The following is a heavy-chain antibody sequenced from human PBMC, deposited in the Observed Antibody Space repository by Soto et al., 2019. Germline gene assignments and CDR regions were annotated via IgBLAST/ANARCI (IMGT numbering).Heavy chain of an antibody. V-gene: IGHV1-69*10. CDR2: IIPFLGES. J-gene: IGHJ6*02. Sequence: EASVKVSCKASGGTFSTSALSWVRQAPGQGLEWMGGIIPFLGESTYAQKFQDRVTMNGDESTSTVTMELSSLRSEDTAVYYCASEPSIPIICYISDFYYCMDVWGQGTTVTVSS. CDR3: ASEPSIPIICYISDFYYCMDV. CDR1: GGTFSTSA. D-gene: IGHD2-2*02.